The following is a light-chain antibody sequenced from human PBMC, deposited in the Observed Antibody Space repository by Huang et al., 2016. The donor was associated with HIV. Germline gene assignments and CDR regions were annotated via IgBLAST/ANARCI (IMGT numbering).Light chain of an antibody. CDR3: MQALQTPV. J-gene: IGKJ3*01. Sequence: DAVVTQSPLSLPVTPGEPASISCRSSQSLLHSNGYNYLDWYVQKPGQSPHLLIYLGSNRASGVPDRFSGSGSGTDFTLNISRVEAEDVGVYYCMQALQTPVFGPGTKVDIK. V-gene: IGKV2-28*01. CDR1: QSLLHSNGYNY. CDR2: LGS.